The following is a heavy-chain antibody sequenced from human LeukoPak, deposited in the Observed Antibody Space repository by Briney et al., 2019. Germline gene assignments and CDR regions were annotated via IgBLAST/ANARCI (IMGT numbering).Heavy chain of an antibody. J-gene: IGHJ5*02. CDR1: GFTFSSYG. Sequence: PGGSLRLSCAASGFTFSSYGMHWVRQAPGKGQEWGAVIWYDGSNKYYADSEKGRFTISRDNSKNTLYLKMNSLRAGDRAVYNCARGGFTIFRVAHTQGFDPWGEGTLVTVSS. CDR2: IWYDGSNK. D-gene: IGHD3-3*01. V-gene: IGHV3-33*01. CDR3: ARGGFTIFRVAHTQGFDP.